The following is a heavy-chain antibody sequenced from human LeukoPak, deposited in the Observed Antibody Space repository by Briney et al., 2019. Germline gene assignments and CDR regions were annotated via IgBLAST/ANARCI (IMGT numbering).Heavy chain of an antibody. CDR3: ASVDAVAGVDY. D-gene: IGHD6-19*01. V-gene: IGHV1-69*13. Sequence: ASVKVSCKASGGTFSSYAISWVRQAPGQGLEWMGGIIPIFGTANYAQKFQGRVTITADESTSTAYMELSSLRSEDTAVYYCASVDAVAGVDYWGQGTLVTVSS. CDR1: GGTFSSYA. J-gene: IGHJ4*02. CDR2: IIPIFGTA.